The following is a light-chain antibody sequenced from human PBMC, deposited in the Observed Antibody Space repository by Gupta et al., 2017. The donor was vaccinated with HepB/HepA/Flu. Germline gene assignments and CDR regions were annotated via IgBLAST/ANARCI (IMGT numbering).Light chain of an antibody. CDR3: NSRDSSDNHRV. J-gene: IGLJ3*02. Sequence: SSELTQDPAVSVALGPTVRITCQGDSLRSYYASWYQQKPGQAPVLVIYNKNNRPSGIPDRFSGSSSGNTASLTITGAQAEDEADYYCNSRDSSDNHRVFGGGTKLTVL. V-gene: IGLV3-19*01. CDR2: NKN. CDR1: SLRSYY.